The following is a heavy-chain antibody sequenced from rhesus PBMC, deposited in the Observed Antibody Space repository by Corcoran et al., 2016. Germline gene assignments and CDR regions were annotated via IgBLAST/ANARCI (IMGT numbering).Heavy chain of an antibody. D-gene: IGHD3S6*01. V-gene: IGHV7-114*01. CDR3: ARSHFAPGFDY. CDR2: IKTDTGNQ. J-gene: IGHJ4*01. CDR1: GYRFTPYA. Sequence: QVQLVQSGAEVKQPGASVKVSCKASGYRFTPYALNLVRQAPGQRLGWMGWIKTDTGNQTYAQGFKERLTCSLDTSITTAYLQISNLSPEDTAVYYCARSHFAPGFDYWGQGVLITVSS.